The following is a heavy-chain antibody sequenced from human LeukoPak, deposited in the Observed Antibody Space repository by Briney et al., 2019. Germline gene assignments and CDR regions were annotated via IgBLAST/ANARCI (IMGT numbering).Heavy chain of an antibody. CDR2: LHYSGST. D-gene: IGHD5-18*01. CDR3: ARYSYVGFYFDY. J-gene: IGHJ4*02. V-gene: IGHV4-59*08. CDR1: GGSISSYY. Sequence: PEALSLTCTVSGGSISSYYWSWLRQPPGKGLEWIGYLHYSGSTTYNPSLKSRVTISLDTSKNQFSLKLSSVTAADTAVYYCARYSYVGFYFDYWGQGTLVTVSS.